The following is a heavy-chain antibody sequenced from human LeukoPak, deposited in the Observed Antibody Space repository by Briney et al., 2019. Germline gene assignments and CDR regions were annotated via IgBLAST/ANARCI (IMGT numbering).Heavy chain of an antibody. CDR3: ARFDYSFDY. CDR2: IYHSGST. V-gene: IGHV4-30-2*01. CDR1: GGSISSGGYY. J-gene: IGHJ4*02. Sequence: PSETLSLTCTVSGGSISSGGYYWSWIRQPPGKGLEWIGYIYHSGSTYYNPSLKSRVTISVDRSKNQFSLKLSSVTAADTAVYYCARFDYSFDYWGQGTLVTVSS.